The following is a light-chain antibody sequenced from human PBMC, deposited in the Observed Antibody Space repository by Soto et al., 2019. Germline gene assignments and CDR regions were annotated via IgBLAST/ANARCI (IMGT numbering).Light chain of an antibody. CDR2: GAS. CDR3: QQYHYWWA. J-gene: IGKJ1*01. CDR1: QSVTSN. V-gene: IGKV3-15*01. Sequence: IVLTQSPGTLSLSPGERATLSCRASQSVTSNLAWYQQKPGQXPXXLIYGASTRASDIPARFSGTGSGAEFTLTISSLQSEDVAVDYCQQYHYWWAFGQGTKGDIK.